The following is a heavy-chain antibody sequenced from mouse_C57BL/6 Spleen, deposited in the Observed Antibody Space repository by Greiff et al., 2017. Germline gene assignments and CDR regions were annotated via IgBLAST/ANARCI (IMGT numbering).Heavy chain of an antibody. CDR1: GYTFTSYW. D-gene: IGHD1-1*01. CDR2: IHPNSGST. V-gene: IGHV1-64*01. CDR3: ARGGNLYDGSSFDY. J-gene: IGHJ2*01. Sequence: VQLQQPGAELVKPGASVKLSCKASGYTFTSYWMHWVKQRPGQGLEWIGMIHPNSGSTNYNEKFKSKATLTVDKSSSTAYMQLSSLTSEDSAVYYCARGGNLYDGSSFDYWGQGTTLTVSS.